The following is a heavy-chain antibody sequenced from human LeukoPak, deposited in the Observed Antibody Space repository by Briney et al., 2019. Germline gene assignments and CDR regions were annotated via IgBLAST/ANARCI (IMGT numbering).Heavy chain of an antibody. V-gene: IGHV1-2*02. CDR3: ARDQDTGSSWYFRNWFDP. CDR1: GYTFTSYG. J-gene: IGHJ5*02. D-gene: IGHD6-13*01. CDR2: INPNSGGT. Sequence: ASVKVSCKASGYTFTSYGISWVRQAPGQGLEWMGWINPNSGGTNYAQKFQGRVTMTRDTSISTAYMELSRLRSDDTAVYYCARDQDTGSSWYFRNWFDPWGQGTLVTVSS.